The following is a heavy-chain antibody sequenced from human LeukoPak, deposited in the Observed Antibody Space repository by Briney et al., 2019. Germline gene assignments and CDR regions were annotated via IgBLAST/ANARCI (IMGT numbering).Heavy chain of an antibody. Sequence: ASVKGSCKASGYTFTSYDINWVRQATGQGLEWMGWMNPNSGNTGYAQKFQGRVTMTRNTSVSTAYMELSSLRSEDTAVYYCARGHGVWYYFDSSGSLFDYWGQGTLVTVSS. CDR1: GYTFTSYD. D-gene: IGHD3-22*01. CDR3: ARGHGVWYYFDSSGSLFDY. J-gene: IGHJ4*02. CDR2: MNPNSGNT. V-gene: IGHV1-8*01.